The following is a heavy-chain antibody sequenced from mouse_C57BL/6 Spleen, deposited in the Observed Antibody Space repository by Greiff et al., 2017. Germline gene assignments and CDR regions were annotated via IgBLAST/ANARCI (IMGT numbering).Heavy chain of an antibody. V-gene: IGHV3-6*01. Sequence: EVKLVESGPGLVKPSQSLSLTCSVTGYSITSGYYWNWIRQFPGNKLEWMGYISYDGSNNYNPSLKNRISITRDTSKNQFFLKLNSVTTEDTATYYCAREEGSYWYFDVWGTGTTVTVSS. CDR2: ISYDGSN. J-gene: IGHJ1*03. CDR3: AREEGSYWYFDV. CDR1: GYSITSGYY.